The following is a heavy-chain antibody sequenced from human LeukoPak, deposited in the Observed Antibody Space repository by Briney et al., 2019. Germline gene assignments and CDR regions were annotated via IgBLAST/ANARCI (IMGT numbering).Heavy chain of an antibody. CDR3: ARDGSAYDFDC. V-gene: IGHV3-30*03. Sequence: GGSLRLSCAASGFTFSSSGMHWVRQAPGKGLEWVAFISFEGSNKYYADSVKGRFTLSRDNSRNTLSLQMDSLRAEDTAMYYCARDGSAYDFDCWGQGTLVTVSS. J-gene: IGHJ4*02. CDR1: GFTFSSSG. CDR2: ISFEGSNK. D-gene: IGHD5-12*01.